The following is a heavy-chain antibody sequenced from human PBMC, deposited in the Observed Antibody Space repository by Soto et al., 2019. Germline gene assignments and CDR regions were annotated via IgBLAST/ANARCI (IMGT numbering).Heavy chain of an antibody. J-gene: IGHJ4*02. D-gene: IGHD2-15*01. CDR3: ARGIPVYCSGGSCYLGWYDYFDY. Sequence: QVQLVESGGGVVQPGRSLRLSCAASGFTFSSYAMHWVRQAPGKGLEWVAVISYDGSNKYYADSVKGRFTISRDNSKNTLYLQMNSLRAEDTAVYYCARGIPVYCSGGSCYLGWYDYFDYWGQGTLVTVSS. CDR2: ISYDGSNK. CDR1: GFTFSSYA. V-gene: IGHV3-30-3*01.